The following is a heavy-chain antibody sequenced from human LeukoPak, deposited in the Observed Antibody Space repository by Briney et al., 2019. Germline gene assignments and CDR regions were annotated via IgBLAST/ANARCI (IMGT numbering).Heavy chain of an antibody. D-gene: IGHD2-15*01. V-gene: IGHV1-2*02. J-gene: IGHJ4*02. CDR3: VREGSGLLTKNFDY. Sequence: ASVTASCKASGFPFSDFYIHWVRQAPGQGLEWMGYINPRSGGTSSPQKFKGRVTLTADTINTAYMVLSSLISDDTAIYYCVREGSGLLTKNFDYWGQGTLVTVSS. CDR2: INPRSGGT. CDR1: GFPFSDFY.